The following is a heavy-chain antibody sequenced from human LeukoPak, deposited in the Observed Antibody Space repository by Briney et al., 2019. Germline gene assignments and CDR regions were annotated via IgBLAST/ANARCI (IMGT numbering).Heavy chain of an antibody. CDR3: ASESYYYGMDV. CDR1: GRSFSGYY. V-gene: IGHV4-34*01. Sequence: PSETLSLTCEVHGRSFSGYYWSWIRQPPGKGLEWIGEINHSGDTNYNPSLKSRVTISVDTSKNQFSLRLSSVTAADTAVYYCASESYYYGMDVWGLGTTVTVSS. CDR2: INHSGDT. J-gene: IGHJ6*02.